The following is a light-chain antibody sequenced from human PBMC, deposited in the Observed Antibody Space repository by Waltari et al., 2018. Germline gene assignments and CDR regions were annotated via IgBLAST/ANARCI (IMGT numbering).Light chain of an antibody. CDR1: ETIYNF. V-gene: IGKV3-15*01. J-gene: IGKJ1*01. CDR3: QQYFNWPLT. CDR2: GIS. Sequence: IVMTQSPGTLSVSPGQRAPLACRASETIYNFLAWYQQKPGQSPRLPIHGISTRAAGVPARFTGSGSGADFTLTIDSLQSDDFALYFCQQYFNWPLTFGQGTKVEI.